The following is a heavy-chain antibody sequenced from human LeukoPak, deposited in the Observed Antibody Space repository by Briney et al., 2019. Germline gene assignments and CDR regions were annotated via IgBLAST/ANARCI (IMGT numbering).Heavy chain of an antibody. CDR1: GFTVSSNY. J-gene: IGHJ4*02. CDR2: IYSGGST. D-gene: IGHD3-22*01. CDR3: AKESRITMIVVVIPRFDY. V-gene: IGHV3-53*01. Sequence: PGGSLRFSCAASGFTVSSNYMSWVRQAPGKGLEWVSVIYSGGSTYYADSVKGRFTISRDNSKNTLYLQMNSLRAEDTAVYYCAKESRITMIVVVIPRFDYWGQGTLVTVSS.